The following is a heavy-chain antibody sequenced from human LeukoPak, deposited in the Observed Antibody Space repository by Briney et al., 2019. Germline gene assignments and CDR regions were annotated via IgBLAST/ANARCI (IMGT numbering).Heavy chain of an antibody. Sequence: PGGSLRLSCGDSGFTFSFYWMTWVPQAPGKGLEWVAFIRYDGSNKYYADSMRGRFTISRDNSKNTLYLQMNSLRAEDTAVYYCAKGVKHIVVVTAQHYFDYWGQGTLVTISS. D-gene: IGHD2-21*02. J-gene: IGHJ4*02. V-gene: IGHV3-30*02. CDR3: AKGVKHIVVVTAQHYFDY. CDR1: GFTFSFYW. CDR2: IRYDGSNK.